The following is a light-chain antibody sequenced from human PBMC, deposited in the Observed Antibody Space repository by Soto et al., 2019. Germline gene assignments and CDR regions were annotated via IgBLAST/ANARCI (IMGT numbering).Light chain of an antibody. Sequence: EIVLTQSPGTLSLSPVERATLSCMASQSVSSSYLAWYQQKPGQAPRLLIYGASSRATGIPDRFSGSGSGTDFTLTINSLRSEDFAVYYCQQYNNWPPRLTFGGGTKVDIK. J-gene: IGKJ4*01. CDR1: QSVSSSY. CDR3: QQYNNWPPRLT. CDR2: GAS. V-gene: IGKV3-20*01.